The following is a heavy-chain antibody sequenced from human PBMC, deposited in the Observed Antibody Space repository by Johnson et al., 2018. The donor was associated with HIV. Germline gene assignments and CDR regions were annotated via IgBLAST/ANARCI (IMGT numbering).Heavy chain of an antibody. J-gene: IGHJ3*02. CDR1: GFPFDDYA. CDR3: AKVGTGYTSSSVGAFDI. D-gene: IGHD6-19*01. Sequence: VQLVESGGGLVQPGRSLRLSCAASGFPFDDYAMHWVRQAPGKGLEWVSGISWNSGSIGYADSVKGRFTISSDNAKNSLYLQMNSLRAEDTALYYCAKVGTGYTSSSVGAFDIWGQGTMVTVSS. V-gene: IGHV3-9*01. CDR2: ISWNSGSI.